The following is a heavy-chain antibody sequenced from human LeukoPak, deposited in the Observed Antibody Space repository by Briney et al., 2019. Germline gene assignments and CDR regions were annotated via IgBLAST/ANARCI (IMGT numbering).Heavy chain of an antibody. D-gene: IGHD2-15*01. Sequence: TSETLSLTCAVYGGSFSGYYWSWIRQPPGKGLEWIGEINHSGSTNYNPSLKSRVTISVDTSKNQFSLKLSSVTAADTAVYYCARGSGGSPWGQGTLDTVSS. CDR1: GGSFSGYY. V-gene: IGHV4-34*01. CDR2: INHSGST. CDR3: ARGSGGSP. J-gene: IGHJ5*02.